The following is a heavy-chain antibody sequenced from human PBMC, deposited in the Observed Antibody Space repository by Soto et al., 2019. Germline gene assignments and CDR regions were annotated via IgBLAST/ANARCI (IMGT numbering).Heavy chain of an antibody. D-gene: IGHD1-1*01. Sequence: ASVKVSCKASGYTFTSYDIYWVRQATGQGLEWMGWMNPNTGNSGYAQKFQGRVTMASDTSISTAHMELSSLRSEDTAVYYCARRAETNGWNGFGADKYYFDFWGQGTLVTVSS. CDR1: GYTFTSYD. V-gene: IGHV1-8*01. CDR3: ARRAETNGWNGFGADKYYFDF. CDR2: MNPNTGNS. J-gene: IGHJ4*02.